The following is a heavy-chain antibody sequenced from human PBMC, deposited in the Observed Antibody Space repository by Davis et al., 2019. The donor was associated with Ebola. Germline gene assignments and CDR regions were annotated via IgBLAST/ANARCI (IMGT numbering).Heavy chain of an antibody. D-gene: IGHD3-16*01. CDR3: AKDWGSCLDY. J-gene: IGHJ4*02. Sequence: GGSLRLSCAASGFTFSTYAMNWVRQAPGKGLEWVSAISGSGGTTYYADSVKGRFTISRDNSKNTLYLQMNSLRAEDTAVYYCAKDWGSCLDYWGQGTLVTVSS. V-gene: IGHV3-23*01. CDR1: GFTFSTYA. CDR2: ISGSGGTT.